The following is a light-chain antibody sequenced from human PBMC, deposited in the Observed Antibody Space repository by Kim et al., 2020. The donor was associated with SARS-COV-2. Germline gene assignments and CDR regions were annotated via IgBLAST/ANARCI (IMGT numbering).Light chain of an antibody. CDR1: SSDIGGYNY. CDR3: SSYAGGNSYV. J-gene: IGLJ1*01. V-gene: IGLV2-8*01. Sequence: GTSVASSCTGTSSDIGGYNYVSWFQQHPGKAPKLMIYEVTKRPSGVPDRFSGSKSDNTASLTVSGLQAEDEADYYCSSYAGGNSYVFGGGTKITVL. CDR2: EVT.